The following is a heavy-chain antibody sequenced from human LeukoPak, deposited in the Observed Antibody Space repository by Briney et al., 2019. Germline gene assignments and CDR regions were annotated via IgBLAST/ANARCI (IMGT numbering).Heavy chain of an antibody. J-gene: IGHJ6*03. D-gene: IGHD2-2*01. CDR3: ARAEVCSSSSCYFYMDV. CDR1: GGTFSSYA. V-gene: IGHV1-69*13. Sequence: SVKVSCKASGGTFSSYAINWVRQAPGQGLEWMGGIIRIFGTAKYAQKFQGRVTITADESTSTAYMELSSLRSEDTAVYYCARAEVCSSSSCYFYMDVWGQGTTVTISS. CDR2: IIRIFGTA.